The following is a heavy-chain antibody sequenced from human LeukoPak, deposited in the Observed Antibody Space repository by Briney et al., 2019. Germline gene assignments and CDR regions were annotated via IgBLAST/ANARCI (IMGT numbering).Heavy chain of an antibody. CDR1: GRSLSSYY. Sequence: PSETLSLTCTVSGRSLSSYYWRCLRRPAGEGGEGIGRIYTSGSTNYNPSLKSRVTMSVDTSKIQFSLKLSSVTAADTAVYYCARDRTQKITMVRGVIDYYYYYYMDVWGKGTTVTISS. CDR3: ARDRTQKITMVRGVIDYYYYYYMDV. J-gene: IGHJ6*03. V-gene: IGHV4-4*07. D-gene: IGHD3-10*01. CDR2: IYTSGST.